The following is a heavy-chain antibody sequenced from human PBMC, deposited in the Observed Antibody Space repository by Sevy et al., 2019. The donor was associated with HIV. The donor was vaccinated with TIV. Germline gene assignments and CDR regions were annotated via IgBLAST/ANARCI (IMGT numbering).Heavy chain of an antibody. V-gene: IGHV3-30-3*01. CDR1: GFSVSTHA. CDR3: TRDAGYSTGWYPSDY. D-gene: IGHD6-19*01. Sequence: GGSLRLSCAASGFSVSTHAMHWVRQAPGKGLEWVALISYDGSSKYYADSVKGRLTIPRDNSKNTLYLQMSSLRPDDTAVYYCTRDAGYSTGWYPSDYWGQGTLVTVSS. J-gene: IGHJ4*02. CDR2: ISYDGSSK.